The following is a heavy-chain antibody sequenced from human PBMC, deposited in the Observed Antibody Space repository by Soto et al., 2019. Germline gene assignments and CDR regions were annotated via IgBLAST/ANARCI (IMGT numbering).Heavy chain of an antibody. Sequence: QVQLVQSGAEVKKPGASVKVSCKASGYTFTSYGISWVRQAPGQGLEWLGWISAYNGNTNYAQKLQGRVTMTTDTSTSTAYMELRRLRSDDTAVYDCARDSYCSGGSCYRGYFDYWGQGTLVTVSS. CDR1: GYTFTSYG. CDR3: ARDSYCSGGSCYRGYFDY. CDR2: ISAYNGNT. J-gene: IGHJ4*02. D-gene: IGHD2-15*01. V-gene: IGHV1-18*01.